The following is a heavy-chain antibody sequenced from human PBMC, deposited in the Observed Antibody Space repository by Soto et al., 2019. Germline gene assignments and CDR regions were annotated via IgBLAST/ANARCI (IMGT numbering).Heavy chain of an antibody. J-gene: IGHJ6*02. CDR3: ARHQGHDYSIDYGMDV. V-gene: IGHV5-10-1*01. D-gene: IGHD4-4*01. Sequence: GESLKISCKGSGYSFTSYWISWVRQMPGKGLEWMGRIDPSDSYTNYSPSFQGHVTISADKSISTAYLQWSSLKASDTAMYYCARHQGHDYSIDYGMDVWGQGTTVTVSS. CDR2: IDPSDSYT. CDR1: GYSFTSYW.